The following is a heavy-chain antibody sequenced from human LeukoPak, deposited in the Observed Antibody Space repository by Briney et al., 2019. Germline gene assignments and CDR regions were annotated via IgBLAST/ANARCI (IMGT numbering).Heavy chain of an antibody. D-gene: IGHD5-12*01. J-gene: IGHJ4*02. CDR1: GCTFTNYY. Sequence: GASVKVSCKASGCTFTNYYMHWVRQAPGEGLEWMGWINPNSGGTNYAQKFQGRVTMTRDTSISTAYMGLSSLISDDTAVYYCASLRLLDYWGQGTLVTVSS. CDR2: INPNSGGT. CDR3: ASLRLLDY. V-gene: IGHV1-2*02.